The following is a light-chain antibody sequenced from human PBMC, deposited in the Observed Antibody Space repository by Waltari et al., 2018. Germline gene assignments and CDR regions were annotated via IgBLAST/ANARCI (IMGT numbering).Light chain of an antibody. V-gene: IGLV2-11*01. Sequence: QSALTQPRSVSGSPGQSVTISCTGISSDVGGYNYVSWYQQHPGKAPKLMIYDVSTRPSGDPVLFSGSKSGNTASLTISGLQAEDETDYYCCSYAGSYTDVVFGGGTKLTVL. CDR3: CSYAGSYTDVV. CDR2: DVS. CDR1: SSDVGGYNY. J-gene: IGLJ2*01.